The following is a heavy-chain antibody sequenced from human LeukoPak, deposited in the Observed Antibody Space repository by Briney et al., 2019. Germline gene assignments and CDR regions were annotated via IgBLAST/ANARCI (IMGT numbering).Heavy chain of an antibody. CDR2: IYYSGST. D-gene: IGHD3-9*01. CDR3: ARDLRYDILTGDPYAFDI. V-gene: IGHV4-59*12. CDR1: GGSISSYY. Sequence: SETLSLTCTVSGGSISSYYWSWIRQPPGKGLEWIGNIYYSGSTYYNPSLKSRVTISVDTSKNQFSLTLSSVTAADTAVYYCARDLRYDILTGDPYAFDIWGQGTMVTVSS. J-gene: IGHJ3*02.